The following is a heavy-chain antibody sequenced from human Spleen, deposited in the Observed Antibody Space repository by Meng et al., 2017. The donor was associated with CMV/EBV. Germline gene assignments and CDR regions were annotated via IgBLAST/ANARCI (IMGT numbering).Heavy chain of an antibody. D-gene: IGHD1-26*01. CDR2: IIWNGGST. J-gene: IGHJ4*02. CDR1: GFTFDDYG. Sequence: GGSLRLSCAASGFTFDDYGMSWVRQVPGKGLEWVSGIIWNGGSTSYADSVKGRFTISRDNAKNSLYLQMYSLKAEDTALYYCARDRGSSEYYLDNWGQGTLVTVSS. CDR3: ARDRGSSEYYLDN. V-gene: IGHV3-20*04.